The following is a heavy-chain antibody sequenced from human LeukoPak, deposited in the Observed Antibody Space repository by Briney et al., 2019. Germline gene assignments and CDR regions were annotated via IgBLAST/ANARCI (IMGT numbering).Heavy chain of an antibody. CDR2: IYYSGST. D-gene: IGHD1-7*01. J-gene: IGHJ4*02. CDR3: TGELAGTTVHY. Sequence: SETLSLTCTVSGGSISSSSYYWGWIRQPPGKGLEWIGSIYYSGSTYYNPSLKSRVTISVDTSKNQFSLKLSSVTAADTAVYFCTGELAGTTVHYWGQGTLVTVSS. CDR1: GGSISSSSYY. V-gene: IGHV4-39*07.